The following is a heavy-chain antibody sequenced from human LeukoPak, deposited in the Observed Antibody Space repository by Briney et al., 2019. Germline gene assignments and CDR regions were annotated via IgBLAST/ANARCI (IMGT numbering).Heavy chain of an antibody. J-gene: IGHJ4*02. CDR2: ISGSGGST. V-gene: IGHV3-23*01. CDR1: GFTFSSYA. Sequence: LSGGSLRLSCAASGFTFSSYAMSWVRQAPGKGLEWVSAISGSGGSTYYADSVKGRFTISRDNSKNTLYLQMNSLRAEDTAVYYCATYDYGDYLNYWGQGTLVTVSS. CDR3: ATYDYGDYLNY. D-gene: IGHD4-17*01.